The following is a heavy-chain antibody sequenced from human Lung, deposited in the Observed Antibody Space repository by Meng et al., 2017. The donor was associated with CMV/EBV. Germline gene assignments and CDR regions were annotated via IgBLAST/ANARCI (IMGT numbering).Heavy chain of an antibody. J-gene: IGHJ4*02. Sequence: EVQLLESGGGLVQPGVSLRLPCAASGFTFSNYAMNWVRQAPGKGLEWVSTISQSGDATYYADSVQGRFTISRDNSKNTLFLQMNSLRTDDTAVYYCGRSNPFDYWGQGTLVTVSS. V-gene: IGHV3-23*01. D-gene: IGHD1-14*01. CDR2: ISQSGDAT. CDR1: GFTFSNYA. CDR3: GRSNPFDY.